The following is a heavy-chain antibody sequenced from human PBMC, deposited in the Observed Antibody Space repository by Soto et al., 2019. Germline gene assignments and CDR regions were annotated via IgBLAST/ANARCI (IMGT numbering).Heavy chain of an antibody. CDR2: INAYSGDR. CDR1: GYTFPSST. J-gene: IGHJ4*02. D-gene: IGHD4-17*01. Sequence: QGGLVQSGAEVKKPGASVKVSCKASGYTFPSSTISWLRQAPGQGLEWLGWINAYSGDRKFAQRFQGSVTMTTHTPTSTAYLELTSLTSDDTAIYNCASTNYGDSAYWGQGTLLTVSS. CDR3: ASTNYGDSAY. V-gene: IGHV1-18*01.